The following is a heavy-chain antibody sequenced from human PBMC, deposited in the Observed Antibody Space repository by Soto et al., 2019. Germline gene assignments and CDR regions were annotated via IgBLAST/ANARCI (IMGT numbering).Heavy chain of an antibody. CDR2: ISYDASNK. Sequence: GGSLRLSCAASGFTFRSYGMHWVRQAPGKGLEWVALISYDASNKYYADSVKGRFTISRDNSKNTLYLQMNSLRPEDTAVYYCAKDDRKYSSSMGYWGQGTLVTVSS. J-gene: IGHJ4*02. CDR1: GFTFRSYG. V-gene: IGHV3-30*18. CDR3: AKDDRKYSSSMGY. D-gene: IGHD6-6*01.